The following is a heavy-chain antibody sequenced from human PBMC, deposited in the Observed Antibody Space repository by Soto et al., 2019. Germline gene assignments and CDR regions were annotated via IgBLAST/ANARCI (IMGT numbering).Heavy chain of an antibody. D-gene: IGHD3-10*01. CDR3: ARDRLDSGSYHFDY. Sequence: PSETLSLTCTVSGGSISSYYWSWIRQPPGKGLEWIGYIYYSGSTNYNPSLKSRVTISVDTSKNQFSLKLSSVTAADTAVYYCARDRLDSGSYHFDYWGQGTLVTVSS. CDR2: IYYSGST. V-gene: IGHV4-59*01. J-gene: IGHJ4*02. CDR1: GGSISSYY.